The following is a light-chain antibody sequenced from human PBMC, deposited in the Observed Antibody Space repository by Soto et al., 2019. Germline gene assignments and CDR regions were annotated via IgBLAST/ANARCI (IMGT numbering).Light chain of an antibody. J-gene: IGLJ3*02. CDR2: SNN. Sequence: QSVLTQPPSASGTPGQRVAISCSGSSSNIGSNTVNWYQQLPGTAPKLLIYSNNQRPSGVPDRFSASKSGTSASLAISGLQSEDEAEYYCAAWDDGLNGSWVFGGGTQLTVL. CDR3: AAWDDGLNGSWV. CDR1: SSNIGSNT. V-gene: IGLV1-44*01.